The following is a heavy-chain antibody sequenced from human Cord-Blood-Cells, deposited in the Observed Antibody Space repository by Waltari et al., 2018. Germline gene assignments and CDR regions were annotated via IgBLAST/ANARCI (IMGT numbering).Heavy chain of an antibody. J-gene: IGHJ4*02. V-gene: IGHV3-21*01. D-gene: IGHD6-19*01. CDR3: ARVSSSGWLKY. Sequence: EVQLVESGGGLVKPGGSLRLSCAASGFTFSSYIMTWVRQAPGKGLEWVSSISSSSYIYYADSVKGRFTISRDNAKNSLYLQMNSLRAEDTAVYYCARVSSSGWLKYWGQGTLVTVSS. CDR1: GFTFSSYI. CDR2: ISSSSYI.